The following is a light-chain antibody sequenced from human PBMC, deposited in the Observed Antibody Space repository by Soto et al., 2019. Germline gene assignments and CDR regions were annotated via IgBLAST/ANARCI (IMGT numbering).Light chain of an antibody. Sequence: EIVLTQSPATLSLSPGERATLSCRASQSVSSYLAWYQQKPGQAPRLLIYDASNRATGIPARFSGSWSGTDFTLTSSSLEPEDWAVYYCQQRSNWPPYTFGQGTKLESK. CDR2: DAS. V-gene: IGKV3-11*01. J-gene: IGKJ2*01. CDR3: QQRSNWPPYT. CDR1: QSVSSY.